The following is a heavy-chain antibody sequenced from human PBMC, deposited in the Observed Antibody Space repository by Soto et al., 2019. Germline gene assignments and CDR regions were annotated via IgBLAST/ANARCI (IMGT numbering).Heavy chain of an antibody. J-gene: IGHJ3*01. CDR2: ISGSGDGT. CDR1: GFTFSSFA. D-gene: IGHD4-17*01. Sequence: PGGSLRLSCAASGFTFSSFALSWVRQAPGTGLEWVSAISGSGDGTDYADSVKGRFTISRDNSKKTLYLQMNSLRAEDSAVYYCARPYGGKIGDAPDLWGPGTMVTVSS. V-gene: IGHV3-23*01. CDR3: ARPYGGKIGDAPDL.